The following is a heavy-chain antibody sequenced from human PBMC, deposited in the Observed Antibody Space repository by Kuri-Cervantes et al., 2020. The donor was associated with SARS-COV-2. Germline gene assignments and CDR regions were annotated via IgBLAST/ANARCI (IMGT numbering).Heavy chain of an antibody. CDR1: GDTFTGYY. V-gene: IGHV1-2*04. Sequence: ASVKVSCKASGDTFTGYYMHWLGQAPGQGLEWMGWINPNSGGTNYAQKFQGWVTMTRDTSISTVYLELSRLRSDDTAVDYCARSIPFRRLVVISQGVAFDIWGQGTMGTVSS. J-gene: IGHJ3*02. D-gene: IGHD3-22*01. CDR2: INPNSGGT. CDR3: ARSIPFRRLVVISQGVAFDI.